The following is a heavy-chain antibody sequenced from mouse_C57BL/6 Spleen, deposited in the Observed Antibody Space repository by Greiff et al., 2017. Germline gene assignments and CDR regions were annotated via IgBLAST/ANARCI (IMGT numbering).Heavy chain of an antibody. D-gene: IGHD2-3*01. V-gene: IGHV1-64*01. Sequence: VQLQQPGAELVKPGASVKLSCKASGYTFTSYWMHWVKQRPGQGLEWIGMIHPNSGSTNYNEKFKSKATLTVDKSSSTAYMQLSSLTSEDSAVYYCARYDGYPYYFDYWGQGTTLTVSS. CDR1: GYTFTSYW. CDR3: ARYDGYPYYFDY. J-gene: IGHJ2*01. CDR2: IHPNSGST.